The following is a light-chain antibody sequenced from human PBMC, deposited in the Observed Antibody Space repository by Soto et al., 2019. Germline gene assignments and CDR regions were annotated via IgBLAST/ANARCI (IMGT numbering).Light chain of an antibody. CDR2: GAS. CDR3: QQGYSAPPIT. CDR1: QSISNF. V-gene: IGKV1-39*01. Sequence: DIQVTQSPSSLSASVGDRVTTTCRASQSISNFLNWYQQKPGEAPKLLIYGASTLQSGVPSRFSGSGSGTDFTLTISSLQLEDFATYYCQQGYSAPPITFGQGTRLDIK. J-gene: IGKJ5*01.